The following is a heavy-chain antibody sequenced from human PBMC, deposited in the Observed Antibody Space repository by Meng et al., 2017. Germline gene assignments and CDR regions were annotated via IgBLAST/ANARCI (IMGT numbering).Heavy chain of an antibody. D-gene: IGHD7-27*01. Sequence: QVQAHESGPGRVQPSGTLSLTCAVSGGSISSSNWWSWVRQPSGNGLEWIGEIYHSGSTNYNPSLKSRVTISVDKSKNQFSLKLSSVTAADTAVYYCARIGDWGSTRYFDYWGQGTLVTVSS. CDR3: ARIGDWGSTRYFDY. CDR2: IYHSGST. J-gene: IGHJ4*02. CDR1: GGSISSSNW. V-gene: IGHV4-4*02.